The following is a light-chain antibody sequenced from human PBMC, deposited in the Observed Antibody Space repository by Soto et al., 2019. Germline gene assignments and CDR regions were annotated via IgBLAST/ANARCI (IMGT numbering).Light chain of an antibody. J-gene: IGLJ1*01. Sequence: QSALTQPRSVSGSPGQSVTISCTGTSSDVGRYNYVSWYQHHPGTAPKVMIYDVSERPSGVPDGFSGSKSGNTASLTISGLQSEDEADYYCCSYAGSPRFVFGTGTKVTV. V-gene: IGLV2-11*01. CDR1: SSDVGRYNY. CDR3: CSYAGSPRFV. CDR2: DVS.